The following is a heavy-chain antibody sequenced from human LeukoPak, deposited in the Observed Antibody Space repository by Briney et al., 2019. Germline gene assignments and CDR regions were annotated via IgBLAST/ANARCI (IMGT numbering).Heavy chain of an antibody. CDR2: IVVGSGNT. Sequence: ASVKVSCKASGFTFTSSAVQWVRQARGQRLEWIGWIVVGSGNTNYAQKFQEGVTITRDMSTSTAYMELSSLRSEDTAVYYCAALGAGYYYYGMDVWGQGTTVTVSS. V-gene: IGHV1-58*01. J-gene: IGHJ6*02. CDR3: AALGAGYYYYGMDV. CDR1: GFTFTSSA. D-gene: IGHD3-16*01.